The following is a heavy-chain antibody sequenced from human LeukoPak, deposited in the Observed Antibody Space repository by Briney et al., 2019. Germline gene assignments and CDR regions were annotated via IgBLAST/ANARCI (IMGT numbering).Heavy chain of an antibody. CDR2: IKSDGSET. V-gene: IGHV3-74*01. Sequence: GGSLRLSCAASGFTFNSYWMHWVRQAPGKGLMWVSRIKSDGSETSYADSVKGRFTISRDNARNTLYLQMNSLRPEDTAIYYCASDRVFYGLDVWGQGTTVTVSS. CDR1: GFTFNSYW. CDR3: ASDRVFYGLDV. J-gene: IGHJ6*02.